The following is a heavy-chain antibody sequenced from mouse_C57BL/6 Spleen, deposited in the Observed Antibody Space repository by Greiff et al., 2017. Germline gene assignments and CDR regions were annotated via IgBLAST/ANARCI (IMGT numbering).Heavy chain of an antibody. CDR2: ISSGGSYT. CDR3: ARYYSNLDY. CDR1: GFTFSSYG. D-gene: IGHD2-5*01. J-gene: IGHJ2*01. Sequence: EVKLEESGGDLVKPGGSLKLSCAASGFTFSSYGMSWVRQTPDKRLEWVATISSGGSYTYYPDSVKGRFTISRDNAKNTLYLQMSSLKSEDTAMYYCARYYSNLDYWGQGTTLTVSS. V-gene: IGHV5-6*02.